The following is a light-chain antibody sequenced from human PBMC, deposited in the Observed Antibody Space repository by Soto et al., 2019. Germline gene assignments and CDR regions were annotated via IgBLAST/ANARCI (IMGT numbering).Light chain of an antibody. V-gene: IGKV1-5*03. CDR1: QSIGSG. CDR2: KAT. CDR3: QQYTDFQYT. J-gene: IGKJ2*01. Sequence: DIQMTQSPSTLSASVGDGVTITCRASQSIGSGLAWYQQRPGKAPKLLIYKATNLQTGVPSRFSGSGSGTDFSLTISSLQPVDSATYYCQQYTDFQYTFGQGTKVDIK.